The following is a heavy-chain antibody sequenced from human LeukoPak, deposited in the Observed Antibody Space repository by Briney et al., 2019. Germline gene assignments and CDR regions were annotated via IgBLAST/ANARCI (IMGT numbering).Heavy chain of an antibody. CDR3: ARSDTHHIHSSSWHFGY. CDR1: GGSIGTNF. Sequence: PSETLYLTCSVSGGSIGTNFWSWIRQVPGNGLEWIGYRSYSGSTNYNPSLKSRVSISIDTSKNQFSLELNSVTAADTAVYYCARSDTHHIHSSSWHFGYWGQGTLVTVSS. D-gene: IGHD6-13*01. J-gene: IGHJ4*02. CDR2: RSYSGST. V-gene: IGHV4-59*01.